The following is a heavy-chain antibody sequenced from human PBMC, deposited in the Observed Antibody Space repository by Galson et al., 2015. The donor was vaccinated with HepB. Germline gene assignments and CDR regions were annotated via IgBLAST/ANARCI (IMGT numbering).Heavy chain of an antibody. CDR1: GGSISSTSYY. V-gene: IGHV4-39*07. D-gene: IGHD3-10*01. J-gene: IGHJ4*02. Sequence: ETLSLTCTVSGGSIFSGGSISSTSYYWGWVRQPPGKGLEWIGNIFYHGNTYYNPSLQRRVTQSLDTSKNQFSLKLSSVTAADTAVYYCVREGALGELFDYWGQGTLVTVSS. CDR3: VREGALGELFDY. CDR2: IFYHGNT.